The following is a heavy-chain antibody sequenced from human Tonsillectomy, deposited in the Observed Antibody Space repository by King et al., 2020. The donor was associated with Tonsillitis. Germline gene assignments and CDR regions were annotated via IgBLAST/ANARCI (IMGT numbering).Heavy chain of an antibody. CDR1: GFTFSNYD. CDR3: AKEVYGGYSYGGSLDS. Sequence: VQLVESGGGVVQPGRSLRLSCAASGFTFSNYDMHWVRQAAGKGLEWVAIISYDGSNKYYADSVKGRFTISRDNSKNTLYLQMNSLRPEDTAVYYCAKEVYGGYSYGGSLDSWGQGTLVTVSS. D-gene: IGHD5-18*01. CDR2: ISYDGSNK. J-gene: IGHJ4*02. V-gene: IGHV3-30*18.